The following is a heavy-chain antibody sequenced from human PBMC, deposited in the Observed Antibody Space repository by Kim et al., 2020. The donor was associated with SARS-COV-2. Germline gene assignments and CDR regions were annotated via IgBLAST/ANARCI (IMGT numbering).Heavy chain of an antibody. CDR1: GGSISSYY. Sequence: SETLSLTCTVSGGSISSYYWSWIRQPPGKGLEWIGYIYYSGSTNYNPSLKSRVTISVDTSKNQFSLKLSSVTAADTAVYYCARGDLYGDILTGYLDYYYGMDVWGQGTTVTVSS. D-gene: IGHD3-9*01. CDR3: ARGDLYGDILTGYLDYYYGMDV. J-gene: IGHJ6*02. V-gene: IGHV4-59*01. CDR2: IYYSGST.